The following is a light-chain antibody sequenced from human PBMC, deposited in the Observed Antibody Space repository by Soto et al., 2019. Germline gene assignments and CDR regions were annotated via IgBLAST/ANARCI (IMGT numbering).Light chain of an antibody. CDR1: QSVSSSY. CDR2: GTA. Sequence: IVLTQSPGTRSLSPGERATLSCRASQSVSSSYLAWYQQKPGQAPRLLIYGTASRATASPDRFSGSGSGTDFTLTISRLEPDDFAVYYCQQYGSSSWTFGQGTKVEIK. CDR3: QQYGSSSWT. J-gene: IGKJ1*01. V-gene: IGKV3-20*01.